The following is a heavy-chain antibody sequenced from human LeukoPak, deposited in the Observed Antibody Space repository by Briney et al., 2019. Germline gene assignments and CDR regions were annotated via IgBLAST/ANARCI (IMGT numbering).Heavy chain of an antibody. V-gene: IGHV3-11*01. Sequence: PGGSLRLSCAASGFTFSDYYMSWIRQAPGKGLEWVSYISSSGSTIYYADSVKGRFTISRDNAKNSLYLQMNSLRAEDTAVYYCARDNIKIVGAIDAFDIWGQGTMVTVSS. CDR2: ISSSGSTI. J-gene: IGHJ3*02. CDR3: ARDNIKIVGAIDAFDI. D-gene: IGHD1-26*01. CDR1: GFTFSDYY.